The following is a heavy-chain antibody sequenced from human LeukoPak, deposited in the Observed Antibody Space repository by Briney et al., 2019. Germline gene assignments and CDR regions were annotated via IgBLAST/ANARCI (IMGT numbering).Heavy chain of an antibody. D-gene: IGHD3-3*01. CDR3: ARESRNYDFWSGYSHNWFDP. J-gene: IGHJ5*02. Sequence: GASVKVSCKASGYTFTSYGISWVRQAPGQGLEWMGWISAYNGNTNYAQKLQGRVTMTTDTSTSTAYMELRSLRSDDTAVYYCARESRNYDFWSGYSHNWFDPWGQGTLVTVSS. CDR2: ISAYNGNT. V-gene: IGHV1-18*01. CDR1: GYTFTSYG.